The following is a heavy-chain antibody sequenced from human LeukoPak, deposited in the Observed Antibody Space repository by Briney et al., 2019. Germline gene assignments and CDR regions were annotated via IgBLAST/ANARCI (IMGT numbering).Heavy chain of an antibody. Sequence: GGSLRLSCAASGVTFSSYWMHWIRQAPGKGLVWVSRINSDGSSTSYADSVKGRFTISRDNAKNTLYLQMNSLRAEDTAVYFCARVRWELGNWFDPWGRGTLVTVSS. CDR1: GVTFSSYW. CDR3: ARVRWELGNWFDP. CDR2: INSDGSST. D-gene: IGHD1-26*01. J-gene: IGHJ5*02. V-gene: IGHV3-74*01.